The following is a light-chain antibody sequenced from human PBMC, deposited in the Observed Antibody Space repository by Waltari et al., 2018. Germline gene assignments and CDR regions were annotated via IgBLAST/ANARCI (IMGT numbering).Light chain of an antibody. CDR2: ENS. CDR1: SGSIASNY. V-gene: IGLV6-57*02. CDR3: QSFDDANNVV. Sequence: NFRLTQPHSLSESPGKTVTISCTGSSGSIASNYVQWYQQRPGSAPTTMICENSRRPAGVPDRCSGSIDTSANSASLSICGLKSEDEADYYCQSFDDANNVVFGGGTKLTVL. J-gene: IGLJ2*01.